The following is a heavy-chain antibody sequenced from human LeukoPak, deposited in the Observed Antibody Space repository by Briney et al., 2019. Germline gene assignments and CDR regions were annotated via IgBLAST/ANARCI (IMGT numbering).Heavy chain of an antibody. J-gene: IGHJ4*02. CDR2: IYHSGST. Sequence: SETLSLTCSVSGYSVSSGYYWGWIRQPPGKGLEWIGSIYHSGSTNYNPSLKSRVTISVDKSKNQFSLKLSSVTAADTAVYYCATMGDTVTTDDYWGQGTLVTVSS. V-gene: IGHV4-38-2*02. D-gene: IGHD4-17*01. CDR1: GYSVSSGYY. CDR3: ATMGDTVTTDDY.